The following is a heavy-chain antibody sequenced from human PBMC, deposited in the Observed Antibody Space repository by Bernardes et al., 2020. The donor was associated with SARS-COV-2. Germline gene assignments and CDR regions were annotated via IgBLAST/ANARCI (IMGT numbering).Heavy chain of an antibody. J-gene: IGHJ5*01. CDR1: GGSFSGYF. V-gene: IGHV4-34*01. D-gene: IGHD6-19*01. CDR3: ARWRLVQGGLGFDS. CDR2: INYNGST. Sequence: ETLSLTCAVYGGSFSGYFWNWIRQSPGKGLEWIGEINYNGSTNYNPSLKSRVTISVDTSKNQFSLHLNSVTAADTAVYYCARWRLVQGGLGFDSWGQGTLVTVSS.